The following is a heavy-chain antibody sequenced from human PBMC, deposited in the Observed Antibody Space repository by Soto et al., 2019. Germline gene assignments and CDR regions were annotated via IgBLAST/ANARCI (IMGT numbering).Heavy chain of an antibody. D-gene: IGHD3-16*01. CDR3: ARGCRWGGHYYFDY. V-gene: IGHV1-58*01. Sequence: SVTVSCKTSGFTLSSSAVHWVRQARGHRLQWIGWIDVGSGNANYAQMDQERVTISRDNAKNTLYLQMNSLRAEDTAVYYCARGCRWGGHYYFDYWGQGTLVTVSS. J-gene: IGHJ4*02. CDR1: GFTLSSSA. CDR2: IDVGSGNA.